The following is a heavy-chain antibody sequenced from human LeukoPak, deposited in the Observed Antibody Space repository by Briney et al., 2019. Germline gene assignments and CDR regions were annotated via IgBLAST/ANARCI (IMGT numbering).Heavy chain of an antibody. J-gene: IGHJ5*02. Sequence: ASVKVSCKASGYTFTGYYMHWVRQAPGQGLEWMARINPNSGGTNYAQKFQGRVTMTRDTSISTAYMELSRLRSDDTAVYYCARMCSSTSCYGGFDPWGQGTLVTVSS. V-gene: IGHV1-2*06. CDR1: GYTFTGYY. CDR2: INPNSGGT. D-gene: IGHD2-2*01. CDR3: ARMCSSTSCYGGFDP.